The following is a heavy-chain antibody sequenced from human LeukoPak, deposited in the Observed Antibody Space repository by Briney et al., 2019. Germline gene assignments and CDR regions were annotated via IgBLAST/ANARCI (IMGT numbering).Heavy chain of an antibody. J-gene: IGHJ6*03. V-gene: IGHV3-48*03. CDR1: GFTFSSYE. D-gene: IGHD3-9*01. Sequence: GGSLRLSCAASGFTFSSYEMNWVRQAPGKGLEWVSYISSSGSTIYYADSVKGRFTISRDNAKNSLYLQMNSLRAEDTAVYYCAKDPIRGRYFDWSPPRYYYYMDVWGKGTTVTISS. CDR2: ISSSGSTI. CDR3: AKDPIRGRYFDWSPPRYYYYMDV.